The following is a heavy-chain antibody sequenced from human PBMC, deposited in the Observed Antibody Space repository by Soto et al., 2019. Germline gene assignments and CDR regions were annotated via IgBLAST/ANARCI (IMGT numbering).Heavy chain of an antibody. V-gene: IGHV1-18*01. CDR1: GYTFTSYG. Sequence: QVQLVQSGSEVKKPGASVKVSCKASGYTFTSYGISWVRQAPGHGLEWMGWISTYNGNTRYAQKLQGRVTMTTDTSTSTAYMELRSLRSDDTAVYYCARDPYCGGDCPIDYWGQGTLVTVSS. J-gene: IGHJ4*02. D-gene: IGHD2-21*02. CDR2: ISTYNGNT. CDR3: ARDPYCGGDCPIDY.